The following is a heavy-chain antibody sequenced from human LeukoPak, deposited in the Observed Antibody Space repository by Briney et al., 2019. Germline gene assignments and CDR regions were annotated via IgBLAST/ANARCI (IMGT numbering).Heavy chain of an antibody. CDR1: GFTFSSYG. V-gene: IGHV3-33*01. CDR3: AREYYYDSSGFDY. CDR2: IWYDGGNK. D-gene: IGHD3-22*01. Sequence: GRSLRLSCAASGFTFSSYGMHWVRQAPGKGLEWVAVIWYDGGNKYYADSVKGRFTISRDNSKNTLYLQMNSLRAEDTAVYYCAREYYYDSSGFDYWGQGTLVTVSS. J-gene: IGHJ4*02.